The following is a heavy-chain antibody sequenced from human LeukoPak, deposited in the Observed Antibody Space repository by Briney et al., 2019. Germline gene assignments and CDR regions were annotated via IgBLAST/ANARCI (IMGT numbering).Heavy chain of an antibody. CDR3: ARAFHCSSTNCYTRGLDY. Sequence: PSETLSLTCTVSGGSISSGSYYWSWIRQPAGKGLEWIGRIYTSGSTNYNPSLKSRVTISVDTSKNQFSLKLSSVTAADTAVDYCARAFHCSSTNCYTRGLDYWGQGTLVTVSS. J-gene: IGHJ4*02. D-gene: IGHD2-2*02. CDR1: GGSISSGSYY. V-gene: IGHV4-61*02. CDR2: IYTSGST.